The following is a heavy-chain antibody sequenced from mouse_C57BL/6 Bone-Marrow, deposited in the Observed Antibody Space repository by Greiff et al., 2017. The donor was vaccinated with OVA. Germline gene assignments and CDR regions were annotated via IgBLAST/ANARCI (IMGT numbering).Heavy chain of an antibody. CDR3: AREGHYYGSSYPAWFAY. Sequence: VQLQQPGAELVKPGASVKLSCKASGYTFTSYWMHWVKQRPGRGLEWIGRIAPNSGGTKYNEKFKSKATLTVDKPSSTAYMQLSSLTSEDSAVYYCAREGHYYGSSYPAWFAYWGQGTLVTVSA. CDR2: IAPNSGGT. D-gene: IGHD1-1*01. CDR1: GYTFTSYW. J-gene: IGHJ3*01. V-gene: IGHV1-72*01.